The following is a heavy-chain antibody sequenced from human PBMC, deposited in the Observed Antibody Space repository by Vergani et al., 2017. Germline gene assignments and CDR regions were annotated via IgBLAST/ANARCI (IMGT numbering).Heavy chain of an antibody. D-gene: IGHD3-9*01. CDR1: GFDFNLYD. Sequence: EVQLLESGGDTVQPGESLRLSCVGSGFDFNLYDMDWVRQAPGKGLEWVSTVRSSGGSLFSGESVKGRFTVSRDNSKNTLFLHMSRLKVEDTAKYYCANGLGGYDILTGPQANAAWGQGTLVTVSS. J-gene: IGHJ4*02. V-gene: IGHV3-23*01. CDR2: VRSSGGSL. CDR3: ANGLGGYDILTGPQANAA.